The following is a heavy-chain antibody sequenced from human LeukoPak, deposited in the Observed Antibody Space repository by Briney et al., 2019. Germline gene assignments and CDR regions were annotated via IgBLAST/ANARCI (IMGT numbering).Heavy chain of an antibody. CDR3: ARDQVSCSSTSCSNGFDY. Sequence: PGGSLRLSCAASGFTFGSYWMSWVRQAPGKGLEWVANIKQDGSEKYYVDSVKGRFTISRDNAKNSLYLQMNSLRAEDTAVYYCARDQVSCSSTSCSNGFDYWGQGTLVTVSS. V-gene: IGHV3-7*01. J-gene: IGHJ4*02. D-gene: IGHD2-2*01. CDR1: GFTFGSYW. CDR2: IKQDGSEK.